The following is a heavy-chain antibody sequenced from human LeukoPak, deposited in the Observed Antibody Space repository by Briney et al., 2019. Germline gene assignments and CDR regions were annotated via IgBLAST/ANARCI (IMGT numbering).Heavy chain of an antibody. D-gene: IGHD3-22*01. Sequence: GGSLRLSCAASGFTFSSYWMSWVRQAPGKGLECVANIKQDGSEKYYVDSVKGRFTISRDNAKNSLYLQMNSLRAEDTAVYYCATNYYDKPFDYWGQGTLVTVSS. V-gene: IGHV3-7*01. CDR3: ATNYYDKPFDY. CDR2: IKQDGSEK. J-gene: IGHJ4*02. CDR1: GFTFSSYW.